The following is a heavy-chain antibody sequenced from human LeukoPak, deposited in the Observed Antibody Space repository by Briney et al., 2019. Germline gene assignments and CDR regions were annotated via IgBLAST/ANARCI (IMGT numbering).Heavy chain of an antibody. CDR2: INHSGST. V-gene: IGHV4-34*01. D-gene: IGHD3-10*01. CDR3: ARNRYYYGSRNYGVPNWFDP. Sequence: SETLSLTCAVYGGSFSGYYWSWIRQPPGKGLEWIGEINHSGSTNYNPSLKSRVTISVDTSKNQFSLKLSSVTAADTAVYYCARNRYYYGSRNYGVPNWFDPWGQGTLVTVSS. CDR1: GGSFSGYY. J-gene: IGHJ5*02.